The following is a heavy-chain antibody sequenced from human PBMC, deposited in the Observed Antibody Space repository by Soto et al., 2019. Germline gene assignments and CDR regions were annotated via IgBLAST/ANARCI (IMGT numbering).Heavy chain of an antibody. CDR2: ITSSSSIV. D-gene: IGHD3-3*01. V-gene: IGHV3-48*02. CDR3: ARDTWNGNNPANGDL. Sequence: GGSLRLSCAASGFTFSSYSMIWVRQAPGKGLEWVSFITSSSSIVYYADSVKGRFSISRDNVKNSLYLQMNSLRDEDTAVYYCARDTWNGNNPANGDLWGPGTLVTVSS. J-gene: IGHJ4*02. CDR1: GFTFSSYS.